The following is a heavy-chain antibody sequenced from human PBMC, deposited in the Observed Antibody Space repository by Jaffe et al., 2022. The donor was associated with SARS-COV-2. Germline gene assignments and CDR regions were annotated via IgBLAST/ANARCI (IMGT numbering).Heavy chain of an antibody. V-gene: IGHV3-9*01. Sequence: EVQLVESGGGLVQPGRSLRLSCAASGFTFDDYAMHWVRQAPGKGLEWVSGISWNSGSIGYADSVKGRFTISRDNAKNSLYLQMNSLRAEDTALYYCARGITIFGVVTYYFDYWGQGTLVTVSS. CDR2: ISWNSGSI. J-gene: IGHJ4*02. D-gene: IGHD3-3*01. CDR3: ARGITIFGVVTYYFDY. CDR1: GFTFDDYA.